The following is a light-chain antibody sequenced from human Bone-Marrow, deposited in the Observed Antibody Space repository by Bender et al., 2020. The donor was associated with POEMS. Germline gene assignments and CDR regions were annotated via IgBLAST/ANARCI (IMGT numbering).Light chain of an antibody. V-gene: IGLV3-1*01. Sequence: SFELTQAPSVSVSPGQTATITCSGEKLGEEYACWYQQKPGQSPVVVIYQETKRPSGIPERFSGSTSGNTASLTISGTQTMDEADYYCQSWGSNTAVFGGGTKLTVL. CDR3: QSWGSNTAV. CDR2: QET. CDR1: KLGEEY. J-gene: IGLJ2*01.